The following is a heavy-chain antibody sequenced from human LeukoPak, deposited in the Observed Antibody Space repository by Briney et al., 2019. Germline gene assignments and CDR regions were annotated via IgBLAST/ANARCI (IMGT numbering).Heavy chain of an antibody. CDR3: ARDRYSNWFDP. J-gene: IGHJ5*02. V-gene: IGHV3-74*01. CDR1: GFTFSSYW. CDR2: INSDGSST. D-gene: IGHD5-12*01. Sequence: GGSLRLSCAASGFTFSSYWMHWVCQAPGKGLVWVSRINSDGSSTSYADSVKGRFTISRDNAKNTLYLQMNSLRAEDMAVYYCARDRYSNWFDPWGQGTLVTVSS.